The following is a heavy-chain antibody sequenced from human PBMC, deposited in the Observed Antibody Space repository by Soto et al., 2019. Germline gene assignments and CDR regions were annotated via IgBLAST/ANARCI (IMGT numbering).Heavy chain of an antibody. CDR3: TKGFVTRQLPNHFSYGMDV. Sequence: QEHLVQSGAEVKKPGASVTVSCQASGYLFSTYSVHWVRHAPGQALQWMGVIDPSDGSTIYAQQFQDRITLTSDTSARTVFFGLTSLTFDDTAIYCCTKGFVTRQLPNHFSYGMDVWGQGTTVTVSS. CDR1: GYLFSTYS. J-gene: IGHJ6*02. V-gene: IGHV1-46*01. D-gene: IGHD6-6*01. CDR2: IDPSDGST.